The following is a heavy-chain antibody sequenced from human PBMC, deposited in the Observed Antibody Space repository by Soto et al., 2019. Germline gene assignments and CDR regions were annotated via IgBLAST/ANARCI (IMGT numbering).Heavy chain of an antibody. Sequence: QVQLVQSGAEVRKPGASVKVSCEASGYTFTSYDIYWVRQATGQGLEWMGWLNPNTGNSGYAQKFQGRITVTSDTSINTVHMELSSLRSEATAVYYCARRAETNGWNGFGADKYYFDFWGQGTLVTVSS. CDR1: GYTFTSYD. CDR3: ARRAETNGWNGFGADKYYFDF. D-gene: IGHD1-1*01. J-gene: IGHJ4*02. V-gene: IGHV1-8*01. CDR2: LNPNTGNS.